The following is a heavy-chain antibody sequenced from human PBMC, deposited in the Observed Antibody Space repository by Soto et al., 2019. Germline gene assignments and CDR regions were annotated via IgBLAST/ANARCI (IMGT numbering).Heavy chain of an antibody. J-gene: IGHJ4*02. V-gene: IGHV4-39*01. CDR1: GDSITNTTYY. Sequence: SETLSLTCSVSGDSITNTTYYWAWIRQPPGKGLEWLGSVYKSGSTYYNPSLKSRVTVSVDTAKNQFSLELDSVTAGDTAVYYCASQRDGYSIDFWGQGSLVTVSS. CDR2: VYKSGST. CDR3: ASQRDGYSIDF. D-gene: IGHD1-26*01.